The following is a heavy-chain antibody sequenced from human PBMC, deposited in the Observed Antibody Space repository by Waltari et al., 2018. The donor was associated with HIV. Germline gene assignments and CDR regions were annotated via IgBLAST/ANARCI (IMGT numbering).Heavy chain of an antibody. J-gene: IGHJ5*02. V-gene: IGHV4-38-2*01. CDR1: GYSISGGYY. D-gene: IGHD6-19*01. Sequence: QVQLQESGPGLVEPSETLSLTCAVSGYSISGGYYWDWVRQPPGKGLGGIGCIYHRGRTHYNPSLKMRVSISVATPKSRFSLRLNSVAAAITAVYYCARRAVAGTNWFDPWGQGTLVTVPS. CDR2: IYHRGRT. CDR3: ARRAVAGTNWFDP.